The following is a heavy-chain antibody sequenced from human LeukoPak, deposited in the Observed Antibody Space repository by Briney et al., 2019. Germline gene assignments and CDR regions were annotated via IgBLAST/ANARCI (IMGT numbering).Heavy chain of an antibody. CDR1: GGFISSSTYY. CDR2: IYYSGST. V-gene: IGHV4-39*07. J-gene: IGHJ5*02. Sequence: SETLSLTCTVSGGFISSSTYYWGWIRQPPGKGLEWIGSIYYSGSTYYNPSLKSRVTISVDTSKNQFSLKLSSVTAADTAVYYCARDGPVYSGIQEEGGWFDPWGQGTLVTVSS. D-gene: IGHD1-26*01. CDR3: ARDGPVYSGIQEEGGWFDP.